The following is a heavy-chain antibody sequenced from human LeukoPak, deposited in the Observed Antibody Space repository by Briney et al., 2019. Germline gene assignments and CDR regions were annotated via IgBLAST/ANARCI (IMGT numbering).Heavy chain of an antibody. CDR3: AKAPVTTCRGAYCYPFDY. CDR1: GFTFGDYA. CDR2: ISDSGNT. J-gene: IGHJ4*02. V-gene: IGHV3-23*01. D-gene: IGHD2-21*01. Sequence: GGSLRLSCTASGFTFGDYAMSWVRQAPGKGLEWVSAISDSGNTYHADSVKGRFTISRDSSKNTLFLQMNRLRPEDAAVYYCAKAPVTTCRGAYCYPFDYWGQGTLVTVSS.